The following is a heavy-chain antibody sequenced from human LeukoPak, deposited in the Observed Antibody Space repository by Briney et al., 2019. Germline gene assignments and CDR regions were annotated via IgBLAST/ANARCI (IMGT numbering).Heavy chain of an antibody. Sequence: PGRSLRLSCAASGFTFSDYGMHWVRQAPGKGLEWVAVIWYDGSNIYYADSVKGRFTISRDNSRTTLYLQMNSLRAEDTAVYYCVRELPPVVQYYFDHWGPGTLVTVSS. V-gene: IGHV3-33*01. J-gene: IGHJ4*02. CDR1: GFTFSDYG. CDR2: IWYDGSNI. CDR3: VRELPPVVQYYFDH. D-gene: IGHD2-21*01.